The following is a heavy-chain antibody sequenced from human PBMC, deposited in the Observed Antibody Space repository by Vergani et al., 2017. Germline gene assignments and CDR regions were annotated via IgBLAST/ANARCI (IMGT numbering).Heavy chain of an antibody. CDR2: INPLGGRA. J-gene: IGHJ4*02. CDR3: VSSRLRSFEY. D-gene: IGHD4-17*01. Sequence: QVKVVQSGAEVKAPGASVKVSCEASGYTYRSYYVHWVRQAPGQGLEWMGVINPLGGRATYSQKFQGRDSVTGDSSTTGGTSASMVYMDWNSLTPEDTAVYFCVSSRLRSFEYWGQGTLVTVSS. V-gene: IGHV1-46*03. CDR1: GYTYRSYY.